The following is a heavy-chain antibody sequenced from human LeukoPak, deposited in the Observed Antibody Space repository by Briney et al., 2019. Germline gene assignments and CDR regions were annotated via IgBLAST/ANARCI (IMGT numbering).Heavy chain of an antibody. CDR1: GFNFRNYW. J-gene: IGHJ4*02. CDR3: ATDEAATGRLDY. D-gene: IGHD1-1*01. V-gene: IGHV3-74*01. Sequence: GGSLRLSCAASGFNFRNYWMHWVRQAPGKGLVWVSRINSDGSSTSYADSVKGRFTISRDNAENTLYLQINSLRAEDPAVYYCATDEAATGRLDYWGQGTLVTVSS. CDR2: INSDGSST.